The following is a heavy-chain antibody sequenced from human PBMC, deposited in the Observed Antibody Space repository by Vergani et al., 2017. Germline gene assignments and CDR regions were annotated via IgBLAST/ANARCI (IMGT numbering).Heavy chain of an antibody. D-gene: IGHD6-19*01. V-gene: IGHV4-39*01. Sequence: QLQLQESGPGLVKPSETLSLTCTVSGGSISSSSYYWGWIRQPPGKGLEWIGGIYYSGSTYYNPSLKSRVTISVDKSKNQFSLKLSSVTAADTAVYYCARHRLRSSGWYDPFDYWGQGTLVTVSS. CDR1: GGSISSSSYY. CDR3: ARHRLRSSGWYDPFDY. J-gene: IGHJ4*02. CDR2: IYYSGST.